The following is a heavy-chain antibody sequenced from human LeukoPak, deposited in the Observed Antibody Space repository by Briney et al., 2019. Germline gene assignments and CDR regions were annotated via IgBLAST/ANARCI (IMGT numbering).Heavy chain of an antibody. CDR1: GFTFSSYA. J-gene: IGHJ4*02. CDR2: ISGSGGST. Sequence: GGSLRLSCAASGFTFSSYAMSWVRQAPGKGLEWVSAISGSGGSTYYADSVKGRFTISRDNSKNTLYLQMNSLRAEDTAVYYCAKDLCGGGSCYVADYWGQGTLVTVSS. CDR3: AKDLCGGGSCYVADY. D-gene: IGHD2-15*01. V-gene: IGHV3-23*01.